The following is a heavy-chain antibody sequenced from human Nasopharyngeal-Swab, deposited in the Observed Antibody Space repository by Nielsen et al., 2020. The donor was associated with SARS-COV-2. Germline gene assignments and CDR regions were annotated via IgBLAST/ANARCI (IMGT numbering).Heavy chain of an antibody. CDR2: IWYDGSNK. CDR3: ARDFRQWGARRAFDI. CDR1: GFTFSSYG. D-gene: IGHD3-16*01. J-gene: IGHJ3*02. V-gene: IGHV3-33*01. Sequence: GESLKTSCAASGFTFSSYGMLWVRQAPGTGLEWVAVIWYDGSNKYYADSVKGRFTISRDNSKNTLYLQMNSLRAEDTAVYYRARDFRQWGARRAFDIWGQGTMVTVSS.